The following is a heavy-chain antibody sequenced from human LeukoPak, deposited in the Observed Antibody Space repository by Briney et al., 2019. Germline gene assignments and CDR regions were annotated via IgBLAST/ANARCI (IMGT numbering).Heavy chain of an antibody. Sequence: GGSLRLSCAASGFTFSSYAMHWVRQAPGKGLEWVAVISYDGSNKYYADSVKSRFTISRDNSKNTLYLQMNSLRAEDTAVYYCARDMYSSGCADYWGQGTLVTVSS. V-gene: IGHV3-30-3*01. D-gene: IGHD6-19*01. CDR3: ARDMYSSGCADY. CDR1: GFTFSSYA. J-gene: IGHJ4*02. CDR2: ISYDGSNK.